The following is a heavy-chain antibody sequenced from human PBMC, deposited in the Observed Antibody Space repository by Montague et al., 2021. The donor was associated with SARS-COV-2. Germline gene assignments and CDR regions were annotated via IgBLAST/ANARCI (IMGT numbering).Heavy chain of an antibody. CDR3: ARSGWEQLVRARYYYYYGMDV. V-gene: IGHV4-34*01. CDR2: INHTGSR. CDR1: GGPFSGDGSFSGYY. J-gene: IGHJ6*02. D-gene: IGHD6-6*01. Sequence: SETLSLTCAVYGGPFSGDGSFSGYYWTWIRQPPGKGLEWIGEINHTGSRNYNPSFKSRVIMSVDTSKNQFSLKLSSVTAADTAVYYCARSGWEQLVRARYYYYYGMDVWGQGTTVTVSS.